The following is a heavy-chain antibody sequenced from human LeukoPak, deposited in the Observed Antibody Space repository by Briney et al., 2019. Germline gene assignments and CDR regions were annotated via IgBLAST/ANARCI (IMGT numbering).Heavy chain of an antibody. D-gene: IGHD3-22*01. CDR3: ARDQSPSRLNYYHSSGYMGWFDP. CDR1: GGTFSSYA. CDR2: IIPIFGTA. Sequence: SVTVSCKASGGTFSSYAISWVRQAPGQGLEWMGGIIPIFGTANYAQKIQGRVTITTDESTSTAYMELSSLRSEDTAVYYCARDQSPSRLNYYHSSGYMGWFDPWGQGTLVTVSS. V-gene: IGHV1-69*05. J-gene: IGHJ5*02.